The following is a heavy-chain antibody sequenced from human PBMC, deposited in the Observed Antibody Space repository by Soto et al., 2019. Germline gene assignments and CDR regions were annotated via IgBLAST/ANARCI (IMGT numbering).Heavy chain of an antibody. CDR2: ISSSATTI. CDR1: VFTFSSYE. Sequence: PGRSLRLSCAASVFTFSSYEMNLVRQAPGNGLEWVSYISSSATTIYYADSVKGRFTISRDNAKNSLYLQMNSLRAEYTAVYYCARDRWSHWFDYWGQGTLVTVSS. J-gene: IGHJ4*02. D-gene: IGHD1-1*01. V-gene: IGHV3-48*03. CDR3: ARDRWSHWFDY.